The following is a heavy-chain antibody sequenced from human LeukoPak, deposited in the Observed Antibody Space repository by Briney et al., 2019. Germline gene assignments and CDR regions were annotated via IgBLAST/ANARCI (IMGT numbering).Heavy chain of an antibody. Sequence: SVKVSCKASGGTFNSYVVSWVRQAPGQGLEWMGGIIPMFGTANYAQKFLGRVTITADESTNTAYMELSSLISEDTAVYYCAKGETDMASYDYWGQGTLVTVSS. CDR2: IIPMFGTA. V-gene: IGHV1-69*13. D-gene: IGHD5-18*01. CDR3: AKGETDMASYDY. J-gene: IGHJ4*02. CDR1: GGTFNSYV.